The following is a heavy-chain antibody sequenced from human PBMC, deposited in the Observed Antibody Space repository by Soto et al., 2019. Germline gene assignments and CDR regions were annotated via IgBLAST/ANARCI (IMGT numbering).Heavy chain of an antibody. J-gene: IGHJ5*02. Sequence: EVQLVESGGGLVQPGGSLRLSCAASGFTFSSYWMSWVRQAPGKGLEWVANIKQDGSEKYYVDSVKGRFTISRDNAKNSLYLQMNSLRAEDTAVYYCARGGFGDQPHFDPWGQGTLVTVSS. V-gene: IGHV3-7*01. CDR3: ARGGFGDQPHFDP. D-gene: IGHD3-10*01. CDR2: IKQDGSEK. CDR1: GFTFSSYW.